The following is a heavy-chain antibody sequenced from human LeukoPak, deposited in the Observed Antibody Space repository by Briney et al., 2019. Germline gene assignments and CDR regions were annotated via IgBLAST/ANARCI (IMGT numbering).Heavy chain of an antibody. D-gene: IGHD5-24*01. J-gene: IGHJ3*02. CDR1: GGSLSSYY. CDR2: IYTSGST. CDR3: ARRDGYNYGFAFDI. Sequence: SETLSLTCTVSGGSLSSYYWSWMRQPPGKGLEWIGYIYTSGSTNYNPSLKSRVTISVDTSKNQFSLKLSSVTAADTAVYYCARRDGYNYGFAFDIWGQGTMVTVSS. V-gene: IGHV4-4*09.